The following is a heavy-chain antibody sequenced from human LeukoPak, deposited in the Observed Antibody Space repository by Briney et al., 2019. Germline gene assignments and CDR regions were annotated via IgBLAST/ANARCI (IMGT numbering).Heavy chain of an antibody. V-gene: IGHV4-34*01. D-gene: IGHD3-16*02. CDR1: GGSFSGYY. Sequence: SETLSLTCAVYGGSFSGYYWSWIRQPPGKGLEWIGEINHSGSTNYNPSLKSRVTISVDTSKNQFSLKLSSVTAADTAVYYCARGWRYDYVWGSYRFGFDYWGQGTLVTVSS. CDR2: INHSGST. CDR3: ARGWRYDYVWGSYRFGFDY. J-gene: IGHJ4*02.